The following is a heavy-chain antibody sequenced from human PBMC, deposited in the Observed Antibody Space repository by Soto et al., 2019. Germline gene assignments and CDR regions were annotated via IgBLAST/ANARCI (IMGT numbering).Heavy chain of an antibody. CDR1: GFTFTSSA. Sequence: ASVKVSCKASGFTFTSSAMQWVRQARGQRLEWIGWIVVGSGNTNYAQKFQERVTITRDMSTSTAYMELSSLRSEDTAVYYCAADRGLEGEPVDAFDIWGKGTMVTVSS. D-gene: IGHD5-12*01. V-gene: IGHV1-58*02. CDR3: AADRGLEGEPVDAFDI. J-gene: IGHJ3*02. CDR2: IVVGSGNT.